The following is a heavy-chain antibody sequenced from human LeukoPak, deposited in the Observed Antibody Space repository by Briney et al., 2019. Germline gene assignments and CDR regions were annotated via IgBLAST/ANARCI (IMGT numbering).Heavy chain of an antibody. J-gene: IGHJ6*02. CDR3: ASGFFASGYYYGMDV. Sequence: SETLSLTCTVSGGSISSYYWSWIRQPPGKGLEWIGEIDHSGSTNYNPSLKSRVTISVDTSKNQFSLKLSSVTAADTAVYYCASGFFASGYYYGMDVWGQGTTVTVSS. CDR1: GGSISSYY. D-gene: IGHD3-3*01. V-gene: IGHV4-34*01. CDR2: IDHSGST.